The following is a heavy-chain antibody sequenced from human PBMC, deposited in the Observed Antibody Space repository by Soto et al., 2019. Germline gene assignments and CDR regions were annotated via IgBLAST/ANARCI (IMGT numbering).Heavy chain of an antibody. D-gene: IGHD4-17*01. CDR1: GFTFRSYA. Sequence: GGSLRLSCAASGFTFRSYAMSWVRQAPGKGLEWISGISGSGGNIYYIDSVKDRFTISRDNSKNTVFLQMNSLRADDTAVYYCAKERATVTTNDWGQGTLVTVSS. V-gene: IGHV3-23*01. CDR2: ISGSGGNI. J-gene: IGHJ4*02. CDR3: AKERATVTTND.